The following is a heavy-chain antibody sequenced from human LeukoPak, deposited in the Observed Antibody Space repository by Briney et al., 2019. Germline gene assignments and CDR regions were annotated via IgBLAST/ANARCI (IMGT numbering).Heavy chain of an antibody. CDR1: GFTFSSYG. J-gene: IGHJ6*04. CDR2: ISSSSSYI. CDR3: AELGITMIGGV. Sequence: GGSLGLSCAASGFTFSSYGMSWVRQAPGKGLEWVSAISSSSSYIYYADSVKGRFTISRDNAKNSLYLQMNSLRAEDTAVYYCAELGITMIGGVWGKGTTVTISS. V-gene: IGHV3-21*01. D-gene: IGHD3-10*02.